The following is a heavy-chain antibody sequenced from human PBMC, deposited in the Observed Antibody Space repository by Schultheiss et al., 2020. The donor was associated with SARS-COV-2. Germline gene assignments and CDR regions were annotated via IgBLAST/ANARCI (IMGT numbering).Heavy chain of an antibody. J-gene: IGHJ5*02. Sequence: ASVKVSCKASGYTFTSYAMHWVRQAPGQGLEWMGRINPNSGGTNYAQKFQGRVTMTRDTSTSTVYMELSSLRSEDTAVYYCARDSGYSGSKNCFDPWGQGTLVTVSS. CDR3: ARDSGYSGSKNCFDP. CDR1: GYTFTSYA. V-gene: IGHV1-2*06. D-gene: IGHD1-26*01. CDR2: INPNSGGT.